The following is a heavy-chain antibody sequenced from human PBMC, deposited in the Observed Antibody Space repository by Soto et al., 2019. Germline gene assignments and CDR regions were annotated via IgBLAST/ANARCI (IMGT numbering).Heavy chain of an antibody. Sequence: PSQTLSLTCAISGDSVSSNSAAWNWIRQSPSRGLEWLGRTYYRSKWYNDYAVSVKSRITINPDTSKNQFSLQLNSVTPEDTAVYYCARDRSVVPAAIEMYYYYGMDVWGQGTTVTVSS. CDR3: ARDRSVVPAAIEMYYYYGMDV. CDR2: TYYRSKWYN. CDR1: GDSVSSNSAA. D-gene: IGHD2-2*01. V-gene: IGHV6-1*01. J-gene: IGHJ6*02.